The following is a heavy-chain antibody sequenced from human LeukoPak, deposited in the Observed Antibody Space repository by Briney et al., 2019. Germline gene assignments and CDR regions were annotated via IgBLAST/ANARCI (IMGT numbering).Heavy chain of an antibody. V-gene: IGHV3-30*03. D-gene: IGHD3/OR15-3a*01. J-gene: IGHJ4*02. CDR3: ARGTGNYYGY. CDR2: ISLRGSSK. Sequence: EGSLRLSCAASGFTFSTFGMHWVRQAPGKGLEWVAAISLRGSSKYYADSVKGRFTITRDSAKNTLYLQMNSLRAEDTAVYYCARGTGNYYGYWGQGTLVTVSS. CDR1: GFTFSTFG.